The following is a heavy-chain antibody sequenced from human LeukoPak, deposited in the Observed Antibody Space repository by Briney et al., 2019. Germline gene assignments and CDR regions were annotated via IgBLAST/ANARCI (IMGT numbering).Heavy chain of an antibody. CDR3: ARFFSGPYYDFWSGPRGKQFDY. Sequence: GGSLRLSCAASEFTCSSYSMNWVRQAPGKGLEWVSSISSSSSYIYYADSVKGRFTISRDNAKNSLYLQMNSLRAEDTAVYYCARFFSGPYYDFWSGPRGKQFDYWGQGNLVTVSS. D-gene: IGHD3-3*01. J-gene: IGHJ4*02. CDR2: ISSSSSYI. CDR1: EFTCSSYS. V-gene: IGHV3-21*01.